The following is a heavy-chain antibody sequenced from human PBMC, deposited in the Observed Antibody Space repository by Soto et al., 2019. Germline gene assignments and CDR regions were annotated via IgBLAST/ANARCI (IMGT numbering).Heavy chain of an antibody. CDR3: ARDGGSGSPMDY. D-gene: IGHD3-10*01. V-gene: IGHV3-33*01. Sequence: QVQLVESGGGVVQPGRSLRLSCAASGFTFSSYGMHWVRQAPDKGLEWVAVIWYDGSNKYYADSVKGRFTISRDNSKNSLYLQMNSLRAVDTAVYYCARDGGSGSPMDYWGQGTLVTVSS. CDR1: GFTFSSYG. J-gene: IGHJ4*02. CDR2: IWYDGSNK.